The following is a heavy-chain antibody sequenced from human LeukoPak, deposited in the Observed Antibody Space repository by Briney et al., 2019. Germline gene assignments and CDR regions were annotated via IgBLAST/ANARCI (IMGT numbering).Heavy chain of an antibody. CDR3: ASSSGSYNWFDP. D-gene: IGHD1-26*01. CDR2: INHSGST. J-gene: IGHJ5*02. CDR1: GGSISGYY. V-gene: IGHV4-34*01. Sequence: SETLSLTCTVSGGSISGYYWSWIRQPPGKGLEWIGEINHSGSTNYNPSLKSRVTISVDTSKNQFSLKLSSVTAADTAVYYCASSSGSYNWFDPWGQGTLVTVSS.